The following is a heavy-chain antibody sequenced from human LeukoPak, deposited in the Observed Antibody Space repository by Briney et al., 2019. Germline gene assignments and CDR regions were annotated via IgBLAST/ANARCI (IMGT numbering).Heavy chain of an antibody. D-gene: IGHD3-3*01. J-gene: IGHJ6*03. CDR1: GGSISSYY. CDR3: ASSTVDFWSGYPTAYYYYMDV. CDR2: IYTSGST. V-gene: IGHV4-4*07. Sequence: SETLSLTCTVSGGSISSYYWSWIRQPAGKGLEWIGRIYTSGSTNYNPSLKSRVTISVDTSKNQFSLKLSSVTAADTAVYHCASSTVDFWSGYPTAYYYYMDVWGKGTTVTVSS.